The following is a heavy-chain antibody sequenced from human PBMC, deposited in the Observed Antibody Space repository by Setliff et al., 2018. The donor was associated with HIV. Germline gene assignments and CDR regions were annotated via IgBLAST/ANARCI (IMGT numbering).Heavy chain of an antibody. V-gene: IGHV4-61*01. CDR1: GGSVGSGSYY. CDR2: IYYSGST. D-gene: IGHD4-17*01. CDR3: ARDPPGYGDSKDY. J-gene: IGHJ4*02. Sequence: KTSETLSLTCSVSGGSVGSGSYYWSWIRQPPGKGLEWLGYIYYSGSTTYNPSLRSRVTISIDTSKNQFSLNLRSVTAADTAVYYCARDPPGYGDSKDYWGQGKLVTVSS.